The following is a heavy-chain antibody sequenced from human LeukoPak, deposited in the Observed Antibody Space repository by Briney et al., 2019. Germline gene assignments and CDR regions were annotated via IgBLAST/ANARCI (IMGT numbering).Heavy chain of an antibody. CDR3: ARASRYSGTFPPDY. J-gene: IGHJ4*02. V-gene: IGHV3-66*01. D-gene: IGHD1-26*01. Sequence: GGSLRLSCAASEFSVGSNYMTWVRQAPGKGLEWVSLIYSGGSTYYADSVKGRFTISRDNSKNTLYLQMNSLRAEGTAVYYCARASRYSGTFPPDYWGQGTLVTVSS. CDR1: EFSVGSNY. CDR2: IYSGGST.